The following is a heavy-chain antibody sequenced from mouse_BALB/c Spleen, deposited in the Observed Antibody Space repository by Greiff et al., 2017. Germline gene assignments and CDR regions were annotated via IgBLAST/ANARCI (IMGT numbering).Heavy chain of an antibody. Sequence: VQLQESGPGLVKPSQSLSLTCSVTGYSITSGYYWNWIRQFPGNKLEWMGYISYDGSNNYNPSLKNRISITRDTSKNQFFLKLNSVTTEDTATYYCASSYRYGSMDYWGQGTSVTVSS. J-gene: IGHJ4*01. CDR2: ISYDGSN. V-gene: IGHV3-6*02. CDR3: ASSYRYGSMDY. CDR1: GYSITSGYY. D-gene: IGHD2-14*01.